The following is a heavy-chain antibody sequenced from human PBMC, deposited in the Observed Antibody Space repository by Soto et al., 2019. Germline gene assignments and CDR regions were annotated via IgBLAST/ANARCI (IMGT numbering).Heavy chain of an antibody. CDR1: GFTFNNYA. V-gene: IGHV3-23*01. CDR2: ITDSGDDT. D-gene: IGHD2-2*01. Sequence: EVQLLESGGGLVQPGGSLRLSCAASGFTFNNYAMGWVRQAPGKGLEWVSAITDSGDDTYYIDSVKGRFTISRDNSKSTLYLQMNSLRGEDTAIYYCAKLGSSSWSPHYYFDYWGQGTLVTVSS. J-gene: IGHJ4*02. CDR3: AKLGSSSWSPHYYFDY.